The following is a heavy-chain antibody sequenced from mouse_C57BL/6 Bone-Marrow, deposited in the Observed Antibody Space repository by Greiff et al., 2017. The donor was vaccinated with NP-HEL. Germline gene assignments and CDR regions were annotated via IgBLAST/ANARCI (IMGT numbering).Heavy chain of an antibody. J-gene: IGHJ2*01. CDR3: ARPSYHYSNRGFVY. CDR2: IYPRSGNT. CDR1: GYTFTSYG. V-gene: IGHV1-81*01. D-gene: IGHD2-5*01. Sequence: QVQLQQSGAELARPGASVKLSCKASGYTFTSYGISWVKQRTGQGLEWIGEIYPRSGNTYYNEKFKGKATLTADKSSSTAYMELRSLTSEDSAVYFCARPSYHYSNRGFVYWGQGTTLTVSS.